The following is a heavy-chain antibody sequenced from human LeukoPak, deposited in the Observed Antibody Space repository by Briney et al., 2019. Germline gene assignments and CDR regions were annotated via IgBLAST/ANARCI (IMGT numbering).Heavy chain of an antibody. CDR3: ARARGIAAPDY. V-gene: IGHV3-7*01. Sequence: GGSLRLSCAASGFTFSSFWISWVRQAPGKGLEWVANIKTDGSEKYYVDSVKGRFTISRDNSKNTLYLQMNSLRAEDTAVYYCARARGIAAPDYWGQGTLVTVSS. CDR1: GFTFSSFW. D-gene: IGHD6-13*01. J-gene: IGHJ4*02. CDR2: IKTDGSEK.